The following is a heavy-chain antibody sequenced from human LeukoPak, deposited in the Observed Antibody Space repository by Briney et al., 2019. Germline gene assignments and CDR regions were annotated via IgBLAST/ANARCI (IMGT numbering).Heavy chain of an antibody. J-gene: IGHJ4*02. D-gene: IGHD3-10*01. CDR2: IYHSGST. Sequence: SGTLSLTCTVSGGSITSYFWSSLRQPPGKGLEGMGYIYHSGSTTYSPSLKSRVTISVDTSKNQFSLKLSSVTAADTAVYYCASVYGSGSSRFDYWGRGTLVTVSS. CDR3: ASVYGSGSSRFDY. CDR1: GGSITSYF. V-gene: IGHV4-59*01.